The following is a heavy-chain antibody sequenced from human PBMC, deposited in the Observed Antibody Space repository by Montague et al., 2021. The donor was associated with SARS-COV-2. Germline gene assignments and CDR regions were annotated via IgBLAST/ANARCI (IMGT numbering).Heavy chain of an antibody. V-gene: IGHV3-30*18. D-gene: IGHD1-26*01. CDR1: GFTFNFYG. CDR3: LKRVGDVDYLDF. J-gene: IGHJ4*02. Sequence: SLRLSCAASGFTFNFYGLHWVSQTIGTGLKSVAHPSSAGTYKYYADSGKGRFTISRDNAKNTLYLQMNSLRVDDTAVYYCLKRVGDVDYLDFWGQGTLVTVSS. CDR2: PSSAGTYK.